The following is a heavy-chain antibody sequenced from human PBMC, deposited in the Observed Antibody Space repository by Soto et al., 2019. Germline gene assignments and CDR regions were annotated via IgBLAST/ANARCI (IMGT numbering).Heavy chain of an antibody. CDR3: ASALGGH. CDR1: GGTFSGFY. CDR2: INHSGST. Sequence: TLSLTCAFHGGTFSGFYWSWIRQSPGKGLEWIGEINHSGSTNYNPSLKSRVTISVDTSRDQFSLNLSSVTAADTAMYYCASALGGHWGQGILVTVSS. D-gene: IGHD3-16*01. J-gene: IGHJ4*02. V-gene: IGHV4-34*08.